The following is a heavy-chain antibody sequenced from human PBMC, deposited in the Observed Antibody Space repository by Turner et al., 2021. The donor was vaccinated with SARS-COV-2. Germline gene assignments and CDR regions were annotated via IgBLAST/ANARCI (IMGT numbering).Heavy chain of an antibody. J-gene: IGHJ6*02. CDR2: IIPILGIE. CDR1: GGTFSSYA. D-gene: IGHD6-25*01. V-gene: IGHV1-69*10. Sequence: QVQLVQSGAAVKKPGSSVTVSCKASGGTFSSYAINWVRQAPGHGLEWMGGIIPILGIENHAQKVKGRVTITADKSTSTAYMELSSLRSEDTAVYYCARDKMLAARPTSGMDVWGQGTTVTVSS. CDR3: ARDKMLAARPTSGMDV.